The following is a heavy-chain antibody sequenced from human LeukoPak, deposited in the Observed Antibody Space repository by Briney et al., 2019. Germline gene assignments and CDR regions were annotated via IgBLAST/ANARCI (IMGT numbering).Heavy chain of an antibody. CDR2: ISSSSSYI. J-gene: IGHJ4*02. V-gene: IGHV3-21*01. Sequence: PGGSLRLSCTASGFIFSSFTMNWVRQAPGKGLEWISSISSSSSYIYYADSVKGRFTVSRDNAKNSLYLQMNSLGAEDTAVYYCARDAYGANSADYWGQGTLVTVSS. CDR3: ARDAYGANSADY. CDR1: GFIFSSFT. D-gene: IGHD4-23*01.